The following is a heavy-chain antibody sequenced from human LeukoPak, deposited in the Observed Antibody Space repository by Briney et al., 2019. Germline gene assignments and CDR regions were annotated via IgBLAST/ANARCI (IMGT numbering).Heavy chain of an antibody. CDR2: INPSGGGS. CDR3: ARGSATASYDFDY. CDR1: GYTFTDYF. V-gene: IGHV1-46*01. Sequence: ASVKVSCKASGYTFTDYFIHWVRQAPGQGLEWMGIINPSGGGSSYAQKFQGRVTMTRDTSTSTVYMELSSLRSEDTAVFYCARGSATASYDFDYWGQGTPVTVSS. D-gene: IGHD6-13*01. J-gene: IGHJ4*02.